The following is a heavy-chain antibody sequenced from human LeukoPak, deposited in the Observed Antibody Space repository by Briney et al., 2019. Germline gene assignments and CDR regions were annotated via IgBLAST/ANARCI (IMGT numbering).Heavy chain of an antibody. V-gene: IGHV1-69*06. CDR1: GGTFSNYA. CDR2: IIPMFGTA. Sequence: SVKVSCKASGGTFSNYAISWVRQAPGQGLEWMGGIIPMFGTANYAQKFQGRVTITADKSTSTAYMELSSLRSEDTAVYYCARSGAAAGIYFDYWGQGTLVTVSS. J-gene: IGHJ4*02. CDR3: ARSGAAAGIYFDY. D-gene: IGHD6-13*01.